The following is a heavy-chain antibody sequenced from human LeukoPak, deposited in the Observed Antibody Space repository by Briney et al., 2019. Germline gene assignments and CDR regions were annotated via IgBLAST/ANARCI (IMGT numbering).Heavy chain of an antibody. D-gene: IGHD2-15*01. CDR1: GGSFSGYY. J-gene: IGHJ4*02. CDR3: ARRRTYYCSGGSGYNGPLVY. Sequence: SETLSLTCAVYGGSFSGYYWSWIRQPPGKGLEWIGEINHSGSTNYNPSLKSRVTISVDTSKNQFSLKLSSVTAADTAVYYCARRRTYYCSGGSGYNGPLVYWGQGTLVTVSS. CDR2: INHSGST. V-gene: IGHV4-34*01.